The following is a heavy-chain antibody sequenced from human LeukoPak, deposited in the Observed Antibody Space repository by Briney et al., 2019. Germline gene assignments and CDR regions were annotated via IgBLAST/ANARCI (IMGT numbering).Heavy chain of an antibody. CDR3: ARRRVTVVRGVDITSYYFDY. V-gene: IGHV3-20*04. CDR2: INWNGGST. Sequence: GGSLRLSCAASGFTFSIYSVNWVRQAPGKGLEWVSGINWNGGSTGYADSVKGRFTISRDNAKNSLFLQMNSLRAEDTALYYCARRRVTVVRGVDITSYYFDYWGQGTLVTVSS. J-gene: IGHJ4*02. D-gene: IGHD3-10*01. CDR1: GFTFSIYS.